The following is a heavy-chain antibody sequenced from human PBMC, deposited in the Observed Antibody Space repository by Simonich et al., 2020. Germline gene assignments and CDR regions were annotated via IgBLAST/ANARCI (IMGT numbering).Heavy chain of an antibody. J-gene: IGHJ3*02. CDR3: ARDYSNYDAFDS. D-gene: IGHD4-4*01. Sequence: EVQLVESGGGLVQPGGSLRLSCAASGFTFSSYWVHWVRQAPGKGMVWVSRIKCDRSSTSDADSVKGRFTISRDNAKNTLYLQMNSLRAEDTAVYYCARDYSNYDAFDSWGQGTMVTVSS. CDR2: IKCDRSST. V-gene: IGHV3-74*01. CDR1: GFTFSSYW.